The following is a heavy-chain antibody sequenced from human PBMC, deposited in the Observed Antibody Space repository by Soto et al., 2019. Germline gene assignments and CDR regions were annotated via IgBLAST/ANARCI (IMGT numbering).Heavy chain of an antibody. Sequence: PGGSLRLSCSASGFTFSSYAMHWVRQAPGKGLEYVSSISTNGGSTHYADSVKGRFTISRDNSKNTQYLQMSSLRADDTAVYYCVKGEYFYDSSGYYAFDSWGQGTLVPVSS. CDR1: GFTFSSYA. CDR3: VKGEYFYDSSGYYAFDS. V-gene: IGHV3-64D*06. J-gene: IGHJ4*02. D-gene: IGHD3-22*01. CDR2: ISTNGGST.